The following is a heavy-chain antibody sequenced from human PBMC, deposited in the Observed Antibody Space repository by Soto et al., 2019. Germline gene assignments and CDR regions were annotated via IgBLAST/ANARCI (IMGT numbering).Heavy chain of an antibody. J-gene: IGHJ4*02. D-gene: IGHD3-16*01. V-gene: IGHV1-46*03. CDR2: INPSGGST. CDR1: GYTFTSYY. Sequence: GASVKVSCKASGYTFTSYYMHWVRQAPGQGLEWMGIINPSGGSTSYAQKFQGRVTMTRDTSTSTVYMELSSLRSEDTAVYYCARDYNPDYDYIWGSQNYFDYWGQGTLVNVSS. CDR3: ARDYNPDYDYIWGSQNYFDY.